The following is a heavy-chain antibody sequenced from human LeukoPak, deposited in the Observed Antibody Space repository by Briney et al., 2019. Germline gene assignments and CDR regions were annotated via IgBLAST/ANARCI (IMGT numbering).Heavy chain of an antibody. J-gene: IGHJ4*02. D-gene: IGHD3-22*01. V-gene: IGHV5-51*01. CDR1: GYSFTNYW. Sequence: GESLKISCKGSGYSFTNYWIGWVRQMPGKGLEWMGIIYPGDSETTYSPSFQGQVTISADKSISTTYLQWSSLKASDTAIYYCARSFYDTSGHHRLDCWGQGTLVTVSS. CDR3: ARSFYDTSGHHRLDC. CDR2: IYPGDSET.